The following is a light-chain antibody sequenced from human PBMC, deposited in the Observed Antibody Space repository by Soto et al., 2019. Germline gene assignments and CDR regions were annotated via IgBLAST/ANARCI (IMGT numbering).Light chain of an antibody. CDR2: GAS. J-gene: IGKJ4*01. CDR3: EHSCTAPRT. V-gene: IGKV3-20*01. CDR1: QSVSSSY. Sequence: CRVIQSVSSSYLAWYQQKPGQAPRLLIYGASSRATGIPDRFSGSGSGTDYALALRSLDPDCSAVSICEHSCTAPRTFGWGTKVDIK.